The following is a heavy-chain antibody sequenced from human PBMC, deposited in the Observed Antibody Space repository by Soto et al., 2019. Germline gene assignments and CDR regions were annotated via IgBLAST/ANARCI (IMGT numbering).Heavy chain of an antibody. CDR2: IYYRGST. Sequence: SETLSLTCTVSGGSISSYYWSWIRQPPGKGLEWIGYIYYRGSTNYHPSLKSRVTISVDTSKNQFSLKLSSVTAADTAVYYCARRAAAGTGWFDPWGQGTLVTVSS. V-gene: IGHV4-59*01. CDR1: GGSISSYY. J-gene: IGHJ5*02. CDR3: ARRAAAGTGWFDP. D-gene: IGHD6-13*01.